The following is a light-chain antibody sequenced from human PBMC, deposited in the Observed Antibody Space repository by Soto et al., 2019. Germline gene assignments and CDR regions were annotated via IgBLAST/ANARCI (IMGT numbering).Light chain of an antibody. Sequence: QSVLTQPASVSGSPGQSITISCTGTSSDVGGYNYVSWYQQHPGKAPKLMIYDVSNRPSWVSNRFSGSKSGNTASLTISGLQAEDEADYYCSSYTSSSVVFGTGTKVTVL. CDR1: SSDVGGYNY. J-gene: IGLJ1*01. CDR2: DVS. V-gene: IGLV2-14*01. CDR3: SSYTSSSVV.